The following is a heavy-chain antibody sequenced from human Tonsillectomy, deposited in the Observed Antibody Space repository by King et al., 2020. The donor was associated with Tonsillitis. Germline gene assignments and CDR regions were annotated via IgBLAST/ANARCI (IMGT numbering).Heavy chain of an antibody. CDR2: ISGGGHGT. Sequence: VQLVESGGGLVQPGGSLRLSCAASGFTFRTYAMSWVRQAPGRGLEWVSGISGGGHGTYYADSVKGRFTVSRDNSKNTLYLLMNSLRAEDTAVYYCAKRGGPEGKGYYYYYMDVWGKGTTFTVSS. CDR1: GFTFRTYA. V-gene: IGHV3-23*04. J-gene: IGHJ6*03. D-gene: IGHD1-26*01. CDR3: AKRGGPEGKGYYYYYMDV.